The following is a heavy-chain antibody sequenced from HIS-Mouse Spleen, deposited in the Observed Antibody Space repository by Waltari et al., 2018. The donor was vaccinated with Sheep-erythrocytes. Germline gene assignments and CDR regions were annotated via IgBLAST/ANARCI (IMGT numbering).Heavy chain of an antibody. CDR3: ARALANWGSSFDY. Sequence: QVQLQESGPGLVKPPQTLSLPCTVSCVSISSGDYYWSWIRQAPGKGLEWIVYIYYSGSTYYNPSLKSRVTISVDTSKNQFSLKLSSVTAADTAVYYCARALANWGSSFDYWGQGTLVTVSS. J-gene: IGHJ4*02. CDR2: IYYSGST. CDR1: CVSISSGDYY. D-gene: IGHD7-27*01. V-gene: IGHV4-30-4*01.